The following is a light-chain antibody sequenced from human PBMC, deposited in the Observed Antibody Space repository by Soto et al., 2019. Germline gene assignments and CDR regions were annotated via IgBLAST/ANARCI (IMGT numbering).Light chain of an antibody. J-gene: IGKJ1*01. CDR3: QHYNDYSWT. CDR1: QSISAW. Sequence: DIPMTQSPSTLSASVGDRVTITCRASQSISAWLAWYQQKPGKAPNLLIYKTSSLETGVPSRFRGSGSGTEFTLTISSLQPDEFATYYCQHYNDYSWTFGQGTKVEIK. V-gene: IGKV1-5*03. CDR2: KTS.